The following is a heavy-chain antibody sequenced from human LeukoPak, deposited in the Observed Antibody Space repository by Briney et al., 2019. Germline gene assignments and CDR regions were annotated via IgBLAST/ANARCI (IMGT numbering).Heavy chain of an antibody. D-gene: IGHD3-22*01. CDR3: ARVSYFDSSGYYYFFDY. J-gene: IGHJ4*02. Sequence: SETLSLTCTVSGYSISSGYFWGWIRQPPGKGLEWIGSTYHSGSTYYNPSLKSRVTISVDTSKNQLSLKLSSVTATDTAVYYCARVSYFDSSGYYYFFDYWGQGTLVTVSS. CDR2: TYHSGST. V-gene: IGHV4-38-2*02. CDR1: GYSISSGYF.